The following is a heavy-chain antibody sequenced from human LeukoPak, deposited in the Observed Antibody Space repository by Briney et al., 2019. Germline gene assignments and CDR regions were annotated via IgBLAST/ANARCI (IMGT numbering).Heavy chain of an antibody. J-gene: IGHJ5*02. CDR3: ARVIDDFWSGPLKSKSWFDP. CDR1: GGTFSSYA. V-gene: IGHV1-69*05. D-gene: IGHD3-3*01. CDR2: IIPIFGTA. Sequence: SVKVSCKASGGTFSSYAISWVRQAPGQGLEWMGRIIPIFGTANYAQKFQGRVTITTDESTSAAYMELSSLRSEDTAVYYCARVIDDFWSGPLKSKSWFDPWGQGTLVTVSS.